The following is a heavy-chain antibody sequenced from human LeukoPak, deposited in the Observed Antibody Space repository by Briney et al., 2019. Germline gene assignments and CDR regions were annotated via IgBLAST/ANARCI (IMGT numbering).Heavy chain of an antibody. CDR2: IYYSGST. J-gene: IGHJ6*03. D-gene: IGHD6-13*01. CDR1: GGSISSSSYY. V-gene: IGHV4-39*01. Sequence: SETLSLTCTVSGGSISSSSYYWGWIRQPPGKGLEWIGSIYYSGSTYYNPSLKSRVTISVDTSKNQFSLKLSSVTAADTAVYYCARGKAAAEIYYMDVWGRGTTVTVSS. CDR3: ARGKAAAEIYYMDV.